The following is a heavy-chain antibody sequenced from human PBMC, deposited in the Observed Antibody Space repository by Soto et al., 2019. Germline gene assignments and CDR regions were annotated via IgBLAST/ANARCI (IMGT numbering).Heavy chain of an antibody. J-gene: IGHJ6*02. Sequence: QVQLQESGPGLVKPSETLSLTCTVSGGSISSYYWSWIRQPPGKGLEWIGYIYYSGSTNYNPSLKSRVTISVDTSKNQFSLKLSSVTAADTAVYYCARDLVVPAAPTSYYYGMDVWGQGTTVTVSS. CDR3: ARDLVVPAAPTSYYYGMDV. CDR1: GGSISSYY. V-gene: IGHV4-59*01. CDR2: IYYSGST. D-gene: IGHD2-2*01.